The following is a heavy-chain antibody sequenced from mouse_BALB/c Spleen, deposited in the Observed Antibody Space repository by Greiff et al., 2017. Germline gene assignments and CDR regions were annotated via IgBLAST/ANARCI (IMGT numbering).Heavy chain of an antibody. CDR3: ARNNFSWFAY. V-gene: IGHV5-9-4*01. CDR1: GFTFSSYA. Sequence: EVMLVESGGGLVKPGGSLKLSCAASGFTFSSYAMSWVRQSPEKRLEWVAEISSGGSYTYYPDTVTGRFTISRHNAKNTLYLEMSSLRSEDTAMYYCARNNFSWFAYWGQGTLVTVSA. CDR2: ISSGGSYT. J-gene: IGHJ3*01. D-gene: IGHD1-3*01.